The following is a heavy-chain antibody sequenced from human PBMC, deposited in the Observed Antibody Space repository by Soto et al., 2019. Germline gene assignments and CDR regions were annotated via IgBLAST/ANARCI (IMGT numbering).Heavy chain of an antibody. J-gene: IGHJ6*02. CDR1: GYSFTNND. CDR3: ARDRIFGVVINPPYYYGMDV. D-gene: IGHD3-3*01. CDR2: MNPGSGDT. Sequence: ASVKVSCKASGYSFTNNDVSWVRQATGQGLEWMGWMNPGSGDTGYAQKFQGRVTMTRDISTATAYMELSSLRSEDTAVYYCARDRIFGVVINPPYYYGMDVWGQGTTVTVSS. V-gene: IGHV1-8*01.